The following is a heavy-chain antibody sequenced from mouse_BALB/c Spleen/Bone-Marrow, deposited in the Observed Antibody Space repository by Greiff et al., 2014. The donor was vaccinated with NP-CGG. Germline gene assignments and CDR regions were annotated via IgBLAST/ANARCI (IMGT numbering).Heavy chain of an antibody. CDR3: TRQRNWDHYAMTT. CDR2: ISSGGGYT. D-gene: IGHD4-1*01. J-gene: IGHJ4*01. V-gene: IGHV5-6*01. Sequence: VQLKQSGGDLVKLGGSLKLSCAASGFTFSTYGMSWVRQTPDKRLEWVATISSGGGYTYYPDSVKGRFTISRDNANNTLYLQMSSLKSEDTAMYYCTRQRNWDHYAMTTGVKEPQSPSPQ. CDR1: GFTFSTYG.